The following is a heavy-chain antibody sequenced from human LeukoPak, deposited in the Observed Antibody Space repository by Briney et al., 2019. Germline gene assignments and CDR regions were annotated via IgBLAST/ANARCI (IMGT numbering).Heavy chain of an antibody. Sequence: SETLSLTCTVSGGSVRSINHYWGWVRQAPGKGLEWIGTISDSGSTYYNPSLKSRLLLSVVTSKNQFSLNLTSVTAADTAIYYCARQGRWXQNFDSWGQGAQVTVSS. D-gene: IGHD5-24*01. CDR2: ISDSGST. V-gene: IGHV4-39*07. CDR1: GGSVRSINHY. J-gene: IGHJ4*02. CDR3: ARQGRWXQNFDS.